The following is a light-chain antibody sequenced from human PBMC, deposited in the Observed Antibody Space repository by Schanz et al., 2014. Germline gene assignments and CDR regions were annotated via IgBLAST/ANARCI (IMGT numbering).Light chain of an antibody. Sequence: QSALTQPASVSGSPGQSITISCTGTSSDVGSYNLVSWYQQHPGEAPKLLIYEGTKRPSGVSYRFSGSKSGNTASLTISGLQAEDEADYYCQSYDSSLSAWVFGGGTKLTVL. CDR1: SSDVGSYNL. V-gene: IGLV2-14*02. CDR2: EGT. CDR3: QSYDSSLSAWV. J-gene: IGLJ3*02.